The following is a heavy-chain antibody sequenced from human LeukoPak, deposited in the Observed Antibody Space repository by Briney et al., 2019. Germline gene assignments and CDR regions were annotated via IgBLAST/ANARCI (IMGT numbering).Heavy chain of an antibody. CDR1: GFTSSSYA. CDR3: ARDEGWFWFDP. J-gene: IGHJ5*02. V-gene: IGHV3-23*01. D-gene: IGHD2-15*01. Sequence: GGSLRLSCAASGFTSSSYALNWVRQAPGKGLEWVATVSGSGDRMYHADSVKGRFTISRDNSKNTIYLQMNSLRAEDTALYYCARDEGWFWFDPWGQGTLVTVSS. CDR2: VSGSGDRM.